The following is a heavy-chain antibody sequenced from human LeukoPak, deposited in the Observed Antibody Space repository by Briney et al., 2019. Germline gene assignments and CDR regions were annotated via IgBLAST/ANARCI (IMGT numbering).Heavy chain of an antibody. Sequence: ASVKVSCKASEYTFTGYYMHRVRQAPGQGLEWMGRINPNSGGTNYAQKFQDRVTMTRDTSISTAYMELNSLRSEDTADYYCARAAPYAGSWNAKANSYYFDYWGQGSLVTVSS. V-gene: IGHV1-2*06. CDR3: ARAAPYAGSWNAKANSYYFDY. J-gene: IGHJ4*02. CDR1: EYTFTGYY. CDR2: INPNSGGT. D-gene: IGHD1-1*01.